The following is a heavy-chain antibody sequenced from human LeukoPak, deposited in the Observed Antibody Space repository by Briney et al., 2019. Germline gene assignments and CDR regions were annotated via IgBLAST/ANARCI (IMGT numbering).Heavy chain of an antibody. CDR3: GKVPFPYSSGSVIDF. J-gene: IGHJ4*02. CDR2: IRYDESNK. CDR1: GFTFSDYG. D-gene: IGHD6-19*01. Sequence: GGSLRLSCAASGFTFSDYGMHRVRQAPDKGLEWVAFIRYDESNKHYADSVKGRFTVSRDNSKNTLHMQMHSLRTDDTAVYYCGKVPFPYSSGSVIDFWGQETLSPSPQ. V-gene: IGHV3-30*02.